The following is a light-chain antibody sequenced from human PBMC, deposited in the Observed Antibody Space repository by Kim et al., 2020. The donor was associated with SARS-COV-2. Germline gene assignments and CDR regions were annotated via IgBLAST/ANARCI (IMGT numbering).Light chain of an antibody. J-gene: IGLJ3*02. V-gene: IGLV3-27*01. Sequence: GSPGQTARITCSGDVLAKKYARWFQQKPGQAPVLVIYKDSERPSGIPERFSGSSSGTTVTLTISGAQVEDEADYYCYSAADNKRVFGGGTQLTVL. CDR1: VLAKKY. CDR2: KDS. CDR3: YSAADNKRV.